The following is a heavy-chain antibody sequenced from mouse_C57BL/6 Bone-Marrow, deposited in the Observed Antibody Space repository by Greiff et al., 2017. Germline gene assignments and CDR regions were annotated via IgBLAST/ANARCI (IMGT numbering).Heavy chain of an antibody. CDR3: ARPPYLDY. Sequence: EVQVVESGGGLVKPGGSLKLSCAASGFTFSDYGMHWVRQAPEKGLEWVAYISSASSTIYYADTVKGRFNISSDNAKNTLCWQMTGLRSEDRAMWYYARPPYLDYWGQGTTLTVSS. CDR1: GFTFSDYG. J-gene: IGHJ2*01. CDR2: ISSASSTI. V-gene: IGHV5-17*01.